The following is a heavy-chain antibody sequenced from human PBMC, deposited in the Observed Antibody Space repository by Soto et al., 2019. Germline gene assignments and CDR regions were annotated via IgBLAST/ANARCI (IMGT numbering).Heavy chain of an antibody. J-gene: IGHJ4*02. CDR2: IYYSGST. D-gene: IGHD3-3*02. CDR3: ARRQFPFNAFDY. Sequence: SETLSLTCTVSGGSISSSSYYWGWIRQPPGKGLEWIGSIYYSGSTYYNPSLKSRVTISVDTSKNQFSLKLSSVTAADTAVYYCARRQFPFNAFDYWGQGTLVTVSS. V-gene: IGHV4-39*01. CDR1: GGSISSSSYY.